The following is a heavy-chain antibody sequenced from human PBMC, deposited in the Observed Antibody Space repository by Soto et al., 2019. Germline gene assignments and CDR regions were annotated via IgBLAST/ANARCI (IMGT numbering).Heavy chain of an antibody. Sequence: GGSLRLSCAASGFTFSRYEMNWVRQAPGKGLEWLSYISSRGRTIYYADSVKGRFTISRDNAKNSLYLQMNSLTPGDTALYYCARVQGDYSYYAMDVWGQGTTVTVSS. D-gene: IGHD1-26*01. V-gene: IGHV3-48*03. CDR1: GFTFSRYE. J-gene: IGHJ6*02. CDR3: ARVQGDYSYYAMDV. CDR2: ISSRGRTI.